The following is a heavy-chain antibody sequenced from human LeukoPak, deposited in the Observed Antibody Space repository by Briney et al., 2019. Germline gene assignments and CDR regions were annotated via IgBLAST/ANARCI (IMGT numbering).Heavy chain of an antibody. V-gene: IGHV4-4*07. J-gene: IGHJ6*03. CDR2: IYTSGST. CDR1: GGSISSYY. CDR3: AREATFGVVIMRYYYYYYMDV. D-gene: IGHD3-3*01. Sequence: PSETLSLTCTVSGGSISSYYWSWIRQPAGKGLEWIGRIYTSGSTNYNPSLKSRVTMSVDTSKNQFSLKLSSVTAADTAVYYCAREATFGVVIMRYYYYYYMDVWGKGTTVTVSS.